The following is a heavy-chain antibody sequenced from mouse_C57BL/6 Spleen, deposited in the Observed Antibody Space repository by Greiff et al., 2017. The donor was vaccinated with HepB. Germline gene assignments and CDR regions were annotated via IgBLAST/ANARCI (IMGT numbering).Heavy chain of an antibody. J-gene: IGHJ1*03. CDR1: GFTFSSYT. Sequence: EVQVVESGGGLVKPGGSLKLSCAASGFTFSSYTMSWVRQTPEKRLEWVATISGGGGNTYYPDSVKGRITISRDNAKNTLYLQMSSLRSEDTALYYCAREDLKRYFDVWGTGTTVTVSS. CDR2: ISGGGGNT. CDR3: AREDLKRYFDV. V-gene: IGHV5-9*01.